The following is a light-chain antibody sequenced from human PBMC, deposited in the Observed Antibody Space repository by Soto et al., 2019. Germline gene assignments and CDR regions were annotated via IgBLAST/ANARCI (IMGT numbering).Light chain of an antibody. J-gene: IGLJ1*01. CDR2: DVS. CDR1: SSDIDGYNH. CDR3: ISYTTRSTHV. Sequence: QSALTQPASVSGSPGQSITLSCTGTSSDIDGYNHVSWWQQHPGKVPKLLIYDVSNRPSGVSNRFSGSKSGNTASLTISGLQAEDEADYYCISYTTRSTHVFGTGTKLTVL. V-gene: IGLV2-14*03.